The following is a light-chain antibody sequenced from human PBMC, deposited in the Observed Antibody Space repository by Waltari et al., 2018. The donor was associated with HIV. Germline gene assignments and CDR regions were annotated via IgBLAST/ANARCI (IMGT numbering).Light chain of an antibody. CDR1: QSVSNY. CDR2: AAS. CDR3: QQRSNWPPIT. J-gene: IGKJ5*01. V-gene: IGKV3-11*01. Sequence: EIVLTQSPATLSLSPGERATLSCRASQSVSNYLVWYQQKPGQAPRLLIYAASTRATGIPARFSGSGSGTDFTLTISSLEPEDFAVYYCQQRSNWPPITFGQGTRLEIK.